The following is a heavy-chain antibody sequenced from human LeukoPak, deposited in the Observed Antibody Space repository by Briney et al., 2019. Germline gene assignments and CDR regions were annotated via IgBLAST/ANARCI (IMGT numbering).Heavy chain of an antibody. CDR3: ATLYGDYNWYFDL. CDR2: ISGSGGST. J-gene: IGHJ2*01. CDR1: GFTFSSYA. Sequence: GGSLRLSCAASGFTFSSYAMSWVRQAPGKGLEWVSAISGSGGSTYYADSVKGRFTISRDNSKNTLYLQMNSLRAEDTAVYYCATLYGDYNWYFDLWGRGTLVTASS. V-gene: IGHV3-23*01. D-gene: IGHD4-17*01.